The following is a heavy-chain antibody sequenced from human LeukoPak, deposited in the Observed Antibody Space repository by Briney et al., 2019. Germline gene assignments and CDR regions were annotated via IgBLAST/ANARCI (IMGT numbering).Heavy chain of an antibody. J-gene: IGHJ5*02. CDR3: ASYEWFPVANWFDP. D-gene: IGHD3-3*01. CDR1: GGSVSSGSYY. V-gene: IGHV4-61*01. CDR2: IYYSGST. Sequence: SETLSLTCTVSGGSVSSGSYYWSWIRQPPGKGLEWIGYIYYSGSTNYNPSLKSRVTISVDTSKNQFSLKLSSVTAADTAVYYCASYEWFPVANWFDPWGQGTLVTVSS.